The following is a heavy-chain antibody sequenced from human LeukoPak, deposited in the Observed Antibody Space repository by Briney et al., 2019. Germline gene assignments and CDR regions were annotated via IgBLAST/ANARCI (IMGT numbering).Heavy chain of an antibody. V-gene: IGHV1-2*02. CDR1: GYTFTGYY. Sequence: ASVKVSCKASGYTFTGYYMHWVRQAPGQGLEWMGWINPNSGGTNYAQKFQGRVTMTRDTSISTAYMELSRLRSDDTAVYYCARFGMAARRILNWFDPWGQGTLVTVSS. D-gene: IGHD6-6*01. CDR2: INPNSGGT. J-gene: IGHJ5*02. CDR3: ARFGMAARRILNWFDP.